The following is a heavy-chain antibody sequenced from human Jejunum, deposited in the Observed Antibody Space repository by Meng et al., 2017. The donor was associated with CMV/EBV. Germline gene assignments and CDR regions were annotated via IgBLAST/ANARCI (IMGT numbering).Heavy chain of an antibody. J-gene: IGHJ4*02. CDR3: AHKGGHYDY. CDR1: GFSLSTSGVG. CDR2: IYWDDDK. V-gene: IGHV2-5*02. Sequence: QITLNESGPTLVKPTQTLTLTCTFSGFSLSTSGVGVGWIRQPPGKALECLALIYWDDDKRYSPSLKSRLSITKDTSKNQVVLTMTNMEPVDTATYYCAHKGGHYDYWGQGTLVTVSS.